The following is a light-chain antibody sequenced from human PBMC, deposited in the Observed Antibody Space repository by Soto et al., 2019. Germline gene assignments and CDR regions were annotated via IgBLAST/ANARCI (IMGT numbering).Light chain of an antibody. Sequence: IGLTQYPATLSLSPGERATLSCRASQSVSSYLAWYQQKPGQAPRLLIYGASSRATGIPDRFSGSGSGTDFTLTISRLEPEDFAVYYCQQYGSSPWTFGQGTRWIS. CDR2: GAS. V-gene: IGKV3-20*01. CDR3: QQYGSSPWT. CDR1: QSVSSY. J-gene: IGKJ1*01.